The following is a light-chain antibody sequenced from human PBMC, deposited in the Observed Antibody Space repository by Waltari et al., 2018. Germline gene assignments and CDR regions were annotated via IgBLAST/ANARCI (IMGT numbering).Light chain of an antibody. Sequence: ETVLTQSPGTLSLSPGERDTLSCRASQSVSSTYLAWYQQKPGQAPRLLIYGASTRATGIPDRFTGSGSGTEYTLTISRLEPEDFAVYYCQLFGSSPTWTFGQGTKVEIK. CDR2: GAS. V-gene: IGKV3-20*01. CDR1: QSVSSTY. J-gene: IGKJ1*01. CDR3: QLFGSSPTWT.